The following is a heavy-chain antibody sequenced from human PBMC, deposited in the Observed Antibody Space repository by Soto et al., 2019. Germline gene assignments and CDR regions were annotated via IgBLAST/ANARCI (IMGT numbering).Heavy chain of an antibody. Sequence: SGGSLRLSCAASGFAFSSYAMSWVRQAPGKGLEWVSAISDSGENTYYADSVRGRFTISRDNSKNTLYLLMNSLRADDTAVYYCANRDTSMVTRYYYGMDVWGQGTTVTAS. D-gene: IGHD5-18*01. CDR3: ANRDTSMVTRYYYGMDV. CDR1: GFAFSSYA. J-gene: IGHJ6*02. CDR2: ISDSGENT. V-gene: IGHV3-23*01.